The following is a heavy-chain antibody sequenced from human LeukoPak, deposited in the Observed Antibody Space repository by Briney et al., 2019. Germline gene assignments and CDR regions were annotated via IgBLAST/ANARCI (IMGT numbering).Heavy chain of an antibody. V-gene: IGHV3-30-3*01. CDR1: GFTFSSYA. J-gene: IGHJ5*02. CDR3: ARASSTGCPEWFDP. Sequence: GRSLRLSCAASGFTFSSYAMHWVRQAPGKGLEWVAVISYDGSNKYYADSVKGRFTISRDNSKNTLYLQMNSLRAEDTAVYYCARASSTGCPEWFDPWGQGTLVTVSS. CDR2: ISYDGSNK. D-gene: IGHD2-2*01.